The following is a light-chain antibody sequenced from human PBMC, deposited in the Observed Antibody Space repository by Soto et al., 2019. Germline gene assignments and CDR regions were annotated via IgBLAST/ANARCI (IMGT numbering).Light chain of an antibody. CDR3: QQYDILPIT. Sequence: DIQMTQSPSSLSASVGDRVTITCQASQNINNYLNWYQQKPGRAPKLLIYDASNLEAGVPSRFRGSGSGTHFTFTISSLQTEDIGTYYCQQYDILPITFGRGTRLETK. CDR1: QNINNY. CDR2: DAS. J-gene: IGKJ5*01. V-gene: IGKV1-33*01.